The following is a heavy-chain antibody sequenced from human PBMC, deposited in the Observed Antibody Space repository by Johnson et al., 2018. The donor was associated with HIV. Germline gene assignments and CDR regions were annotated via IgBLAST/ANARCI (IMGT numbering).Heavy chain of an antibody. J-gene: IGHJ3*02. CDR3: TTELGIGAFDI. CDR2: IKSKTDGGTT. CDR1: GFTFSNAW. V-gene: IGHV3-15*01. Sequence: VQLVESGGGLVQPGGSLRLSCAASGFTFSNAWMSWVRQAPGKGLAWVGRIKSKTDGGTTDYAAPVKGRFTISRDDSKNTLYLQMNSLKTEDTAVYYCTTELGIGAFDIWGQGTMVTVSS. D-gene: IGHD7-27*01.